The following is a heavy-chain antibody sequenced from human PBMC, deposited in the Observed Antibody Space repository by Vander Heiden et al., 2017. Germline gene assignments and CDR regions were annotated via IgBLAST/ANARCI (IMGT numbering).Heavy chain of an antibody. CDR2: ISDDGSNK. Sequence: QVQLVESGGGVVQPGRSLRLSCAAPGFTFRSYAMHWVGEGPGKGLEWVAVISDDGSNKYYADSVKGRFTISRDNSKNTLYLQMNSLRAEDTAVYYCARDLRRFLEWLSANYGMDVWGQGTTVTVSS. J-gene: IGHJ6*02. CDR1: GFTFRSYA. V-gene: IGHV3-30*01. CDR3: ARDLRRFLEWLSANYGMDV. D-gene: IGHD3-3*01.